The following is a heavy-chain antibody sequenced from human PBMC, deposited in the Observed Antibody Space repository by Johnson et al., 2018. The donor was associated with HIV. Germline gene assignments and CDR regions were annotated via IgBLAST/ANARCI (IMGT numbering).Heavy chain of an antibody. Sequence: QVQLVESGGGVVQPGGSLRLSCAASGFTFSNYGMHWVRQAPGKGLEWVAFIRYDGSDNYYPDSVKGRFTSSRDTSKNTRYLQMNSLRAEDTAVYYCAKDGVSESNGHRAFDIWGQGTMVTVSS. CDR1: GFTFSNYG. D-gene: IGHD5-18*01. J-gene: IGHJ3*02. CDR2: IRYDGSDN. CDR3: AKDGVSESNGHRAFDI. V-gene: IGHV3-30*02.